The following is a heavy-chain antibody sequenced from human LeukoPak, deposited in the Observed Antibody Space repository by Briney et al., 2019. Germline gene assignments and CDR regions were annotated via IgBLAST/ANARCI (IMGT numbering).Heavy chain of an antibody. Sequence: GGSLRLSCAASGFTFSSYAMNWVRQAPGKGLEWVSDISGSGDSTFYADSVKGRFTISRDNSKNTLFLQMNTLRAEDTAVYYCAKSRSSISSCYNYCGQGTLVTVSS. D-gene: IGHD2-2*02. V-gene: IGHV3-23*01. CDR1: GFTFSSYA. CDR3: AKSRSSISSCYNY. J-gene: IGHJ4*02. CDR2: ISGSGDST.